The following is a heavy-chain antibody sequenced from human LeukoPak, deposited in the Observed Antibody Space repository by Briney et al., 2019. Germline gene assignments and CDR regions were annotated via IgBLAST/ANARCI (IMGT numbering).Heavy chain of an antibody. Sequence: SETLSLTCTVSGGSISSGGYYWSWIRQPPGKGLEWIGYIYHSGSTNYNPSLKSRVTISVDKSKNQFSLKLSSVTAADTAVYYCARGAAFDIWGQGTMVTVSS. J-gene: IGHJ3*02. CDR1: GGSISSGGYY. V-gene: IGHV4-30-2*01. CDR2: IYHSGST. CDR3: ARGAAFDI.